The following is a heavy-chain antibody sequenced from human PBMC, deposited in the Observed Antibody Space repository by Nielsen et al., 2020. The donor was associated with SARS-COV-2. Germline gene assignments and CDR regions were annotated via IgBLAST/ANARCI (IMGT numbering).Heavy chain of an antibody. CDR2: IRSYANEYAT. J-gene: IGHJ4*02. CDR3: SSPTVAF. Sequence: GGSLRLSCAVSGFTFSGSALHWVRQAPGKGLEWLGRIRSYANEYATAYAASVEGRFTVSRDDSKNTAYLQMNSLKSEDTAVYYCSSPTVAFWGQGTLVTVSS. CDR1: GFTFSGSA. D-gene: IGHD4-23*01. V-gene: IGHV3-73*01.